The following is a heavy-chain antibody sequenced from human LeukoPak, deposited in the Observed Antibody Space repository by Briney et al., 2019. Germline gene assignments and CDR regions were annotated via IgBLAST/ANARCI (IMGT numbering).Heavy chain of an antibody. CDR2: INAGNGNT. CDR1: GDTFTSYA. CDR3: ARGNFDWSAELNY. V-gene: IGHV1-3*01. D-gene: IGHD3-9*01. Sequence: ASVKVSCKASGDTFTSYAMHWVRQAPGQRLEWMGWINAGNGNTKYSQKFQGRVTITRDTSASTGYMELSSLRSEDTAVYYCARGNFDWSAELNYWGQGPWSPSPQ. J-gene: IGHJ4*02.